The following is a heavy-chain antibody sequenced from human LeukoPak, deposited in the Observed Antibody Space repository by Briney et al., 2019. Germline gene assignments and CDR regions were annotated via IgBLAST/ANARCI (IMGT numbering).Heavy chain of an antibody. CDR2: IKRDASAK. D-gene: IGHD3-10*01. V-gene: IGHV3-7*01. J-gene: IGHJ4*02. Sequence: GGSPRLSCAASGFTFNMYSMSWVRQAPGKGLEWVALIKRDASAKDYVDSLEGRITISRDNAKNSLYLQMNSLRVDDTAVYYCARWRGDQSEFDSWGQGTLVTVSS. CDR3: ARWRGDQSEFDS. CDR1: GFTFNMYS.